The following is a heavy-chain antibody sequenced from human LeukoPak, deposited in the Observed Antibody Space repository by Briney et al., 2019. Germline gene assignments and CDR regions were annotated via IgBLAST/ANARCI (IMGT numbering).Heavy chain of an antibody. V-gene: IGHV5-51*01. CDR2: IYPGDSDT. Sequence: GESLKISCKGSGYSFTSYWIGWVRQMPGKGLEWMGIIYPGDSDTRYSPSFQGQVTISADKSISTAYLQWSSLKASDTAMYYCARLGMGQQLDPYYFDYWGQGTLVTVSS. CDR1: GYSFTSYW. D-gene: IGHD6-13*01. CDR3: ARLGMGQQLDPYYFDY. J-gene: IGHJ4*02.